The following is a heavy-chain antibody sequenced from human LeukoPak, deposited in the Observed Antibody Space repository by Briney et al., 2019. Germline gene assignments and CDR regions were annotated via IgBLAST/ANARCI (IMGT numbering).Heavy chain of an antibody. J-gene: IGHJ6*03. Sequence: SVKVSCKASGGTFSSYAISWVRQAPGQGLEWMGRIIPIFGTANYAQKFQGRVTITTDESTSTAYMELSSLRSEDTAVYYCARAQTDKFSSGWYFPYYYYMDVWGKGTTVTVSS. CDR3: ARAQTDKFSSGWYFPYYYYMDV. V-gene: IGHV1-69*05. CDR2: IIPIFGTA. D-gene: IGHD6-19*01. CDR1: GGTFSSYA.